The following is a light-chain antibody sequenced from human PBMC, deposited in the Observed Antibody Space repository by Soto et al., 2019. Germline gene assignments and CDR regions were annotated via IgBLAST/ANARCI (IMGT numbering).Light chain of an antibody. Sequence: DIQMTQSPSSLSASVCDRVTITCRASQSISSYLNWYQQKPGKAPKLLIYAASSLQSGVPSRFSGSGSGTDFTLTISSLQPEDFATYYCQQSYSTPRTFGQGTKVDIK. CDR2: AAS. CDR1: QSISSY. J-gene: IGKJ1*01. CDR3: QQSYSTPRT. V-gene: IGKV1-39*01.